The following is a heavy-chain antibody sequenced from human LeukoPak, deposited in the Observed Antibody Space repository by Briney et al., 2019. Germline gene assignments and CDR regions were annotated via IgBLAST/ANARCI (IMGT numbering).Heavy chain of an antibody. CDR3: ARVGATLLDY. V-gene: IGHV4-30-4*01. CDR1: GGSISSGDYY. J-gene: IGHJ4*02. Sequence: SEALSLTCTVSGGSISSGDYYWSWIRQPPGKGLEWIGYIYYSGSTYYNPSLKSRVTISVDTSKNQFSLKLSSVTAADTAVYYCARVGATLLDYWGQGTLVTVSS. CDR2: IYYSGST. D-gene: IGHD1-26*01.